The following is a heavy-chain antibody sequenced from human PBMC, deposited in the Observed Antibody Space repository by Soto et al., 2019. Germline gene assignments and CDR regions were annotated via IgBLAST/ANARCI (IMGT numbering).Heavy chain of an antibody. CDR2: ISSSSSYI. J-gene: IGHJ3*02. D-gene: IGHD2-2*01. CDR1: GSTFSSYS. V-gene: IGHV3-21*01. CDR3: ARVGGGYQLLHAFDI. Sequence: EVQVVESGGGLVKPGGSLRLSCAASGSTFSSYSMNWVRQAPGKGLEWVSSISSSSSYIYYADSVKGRFTISRDNAKNSLYLQMNSLRAEDTAVYYCARVGGGYQLLHAFDIWGQGTMVTVSS.